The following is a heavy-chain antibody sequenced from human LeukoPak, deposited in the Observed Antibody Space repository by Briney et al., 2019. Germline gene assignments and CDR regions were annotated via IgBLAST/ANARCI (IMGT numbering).Heavy chain of an antibody. CDR2: IIPIFGTA. Sequence: SAKVSCKASGGTFSSYAISWVRRAPGQGLEWMGGIIPIFGTANYAQKFQGRVTITTDESTSTAYMELSSLRSEDTAVYYCATGIAAAIFQHWGQGTLVTASS. V-gene: IGHV1-69*05. D-gene: IGHD6-13*01. CDR1: GGTFSSYA. CDR3: ATGIAAAIFQH. J-gene: IGHJ1*01.